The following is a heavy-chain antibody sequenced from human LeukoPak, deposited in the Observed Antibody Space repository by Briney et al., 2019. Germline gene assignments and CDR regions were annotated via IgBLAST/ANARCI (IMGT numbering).Heavy chain of an antibody. CDR3: AREEGGDYYYYGMDV. CDR2: INAGNGNT. CDR1: GYTFTSYA. J-gene: IGHJ6*02. Sequence: ASVKVPCKASGYTFTSYAMDWVRQAPGQRLEWMGWINAGNGNTKYSQKFQGRVTITRDTSASTAYMELSSLRSEDTAVYYCAREEGGDYYYYGMDVWGQGTTVTVSS. V-gene: IGHV1-3*01. D-gene: IGHD1-26*01.